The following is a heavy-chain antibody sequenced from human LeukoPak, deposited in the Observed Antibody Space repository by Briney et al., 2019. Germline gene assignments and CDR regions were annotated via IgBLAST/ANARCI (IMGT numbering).Heavy chain of an antibody. Sequence: PSETQSLTCGVSGGSLSGYFWTWIRQPPGKGLECIGEINHSGRTDYNPSLKSRVTISVDTSKNQFSLRLSPVAAADTAVYYCAREVDYLGWGRKRSYYMAVWGKGTPVTAS. J-gene: IGHJ6*03. CDR2: INHSGRT. CDR3: AREVDYLGWGRKRSYYMAV. V-gene: IGHV4-34*01. D-gene: IGHD3-16*01. CDR1: GGSLSGYF.